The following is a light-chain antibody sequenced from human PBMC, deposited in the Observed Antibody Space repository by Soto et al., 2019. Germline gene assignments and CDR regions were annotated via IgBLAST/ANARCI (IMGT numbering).Light chain of an antibody. Sequence: EIVLTQSPGTLSLSPGERATLSCRASQSISSNYLAWYQHKPGQAPRLLIYGASSRATGIPDRFSGSGSGTDFTLTISGLEPEDFGVYYCQQYGNSPVTFGGGTKVEVK. CDR2: GAS. J-gene: IGKJ4*01. CDR3: QQYGNSPVT. CDR1: QSISSNY. V-gene: IGKV3-20*01.